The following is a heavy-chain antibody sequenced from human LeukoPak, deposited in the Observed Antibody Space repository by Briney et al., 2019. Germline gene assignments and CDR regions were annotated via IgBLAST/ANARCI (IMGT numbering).Heavy chain of an antibody. J-gene: IGHJ6*03. V-gene: IGHV4-61*02. CDR2: IDASGNP. D-gene: IGHD6-6*01. CDR1: GDSISSGTYY. CDR3: ARGFEYSTSSRLGYYYFYMDV. Sequence: SQTLSLTCTVSGDSISSGTYYWSWIRQPAGKGLEWIGRIDASGNPDYNPSLRSRLTMSVDTSKNQFSLNLRFVTAADTAVFYCARGFEYSTSSRLGYYYFYMDVWGIGTTVTVSS.